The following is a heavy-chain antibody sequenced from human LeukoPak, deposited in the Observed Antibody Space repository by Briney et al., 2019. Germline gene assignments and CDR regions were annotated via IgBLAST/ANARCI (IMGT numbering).Heavy chain of an antibody. J-gene: IGHJ5*02. Sequence: PSETLSLTCTVSGGSISSYYWSWIRQPAGKGLEWIGRIYTSGSTNYNPSLKRRVTISVDTSKKQFSLKLSSVTAADTAVYYCARDWEGIVVVTAAISHWFDPWGQGTLVTVSS. CDR3: ARDWEGIVVVTAAISHWFDP. CDR1: GGSISSYY. CDR2: IYTSGST. D-gene: IGHD2-2*01. V-gene: IGHV4-4*07.